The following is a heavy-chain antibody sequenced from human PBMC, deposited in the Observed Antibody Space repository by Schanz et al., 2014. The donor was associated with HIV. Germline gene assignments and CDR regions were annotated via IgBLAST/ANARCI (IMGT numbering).Heavy chain of an antibody. CDR3: ARAPPREQWLIGYYGMDV. CDR2: INPNRGGT. V-gene: IGHV1-2*02. D-gene: IGHD6-19*01. Sequence: QVQLVQSGAEVKKPGSSVKVSCKTLGGTFRTYAVSWVRQAPGQGLEWMGWINPNRGGTNYAQKYLGRVTMTRDTSISTAYIELSSLTSDDTAVYYCARAPPREQWLIGYYGMDVWGQGTTVTVSS. J-gene: IGHJ6*02. CDR1: GGTFRTYA.